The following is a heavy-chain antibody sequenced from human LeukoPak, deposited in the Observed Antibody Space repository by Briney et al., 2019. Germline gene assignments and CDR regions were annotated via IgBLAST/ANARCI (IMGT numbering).Heavy chain of an antibody. Sequence: GGSLRLSCAASGFTFDDYAMHWVRQAPGKGLGWVSGISWNSGSIGYADSVKGRFTISRDNAKNSLYLQMNSLRAGDMALYYCAKGYYDSSGYYPDAFDIWGQGTMVTVSS. D-gene: IGHD3-22*01. CDR3: AKGYYDSSGYYPDAFDI. CDR1: GFTFDDYA. V-gene: IGHV3-9*03. CDR2: ISWNSGSI. J-gene: IGHJ3*02.